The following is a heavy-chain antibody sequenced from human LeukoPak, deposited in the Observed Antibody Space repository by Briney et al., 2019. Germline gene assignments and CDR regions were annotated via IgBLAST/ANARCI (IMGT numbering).Heavy chain of an antibody. D-gene: IGHD1-26*01. CDR2: IYCTGST. V-gene: IGHV4-59*11. Sequence: SETLSLTCTVSGGTIRSHYRSWVRQPPGKGLEWIGYIYCTGSTSYNPSLKSRVTISLDTSKNQFSLNLTSVTAADTAVYYCARRANSGYWFFDLWGRGTLVTLCS. CDR1: GGTIRSHY. J-gene: IGHJ2*01. CDR3: ARRANSGYWFFDL.